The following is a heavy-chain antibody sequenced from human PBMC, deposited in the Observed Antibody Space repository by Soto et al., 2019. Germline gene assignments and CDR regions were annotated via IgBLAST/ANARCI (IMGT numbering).Heavy chain of an antibody. D-gene: IGHD6-13*01. CDR2: ISSNSAYI. J-gene: IGHJ5*02. CDR3: TCDTSRDSSARGWFDP. Sequence: GSLRLSCAASGFTFRSFTMNWVRQAPGKGLEWVSTISSNSAYIYYTDALRGRFTISRENAKNSLHLQMNSVRAEDTAVYYCTCDTSRDSSARGWFDPWGPGTLVTVSS. V-gene: IGHV3-21*01. CDR1: GFTFRSFT.